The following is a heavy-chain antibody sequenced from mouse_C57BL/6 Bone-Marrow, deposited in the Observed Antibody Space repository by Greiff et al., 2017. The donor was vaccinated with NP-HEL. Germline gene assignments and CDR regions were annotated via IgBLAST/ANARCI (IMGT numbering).Heavy chain of an antibody. V-gene: IGHV1-61*01. CDR1: GYTFTSYW. J-gene: IGHJ1*03. CDR3: ARSGSSGYDWYFDV. Sequence: QVQLKQPGAELVRPGSSVKLSCKASGYTFTSYWMDWVKQRPGQGLEWIGNIYPSDSETHYNQKFKDKATLTVDKSSSTAYMQLSSLTSEDSAVYYCARSGSSGYDWYFDVWGTGTTVTVSS. CDR2: IYPSDSET. D-gene: IGHD3-2*02.